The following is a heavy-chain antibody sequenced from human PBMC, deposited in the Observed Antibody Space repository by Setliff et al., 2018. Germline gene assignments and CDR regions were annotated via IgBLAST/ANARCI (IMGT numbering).Heavy chain of an antibody. CDR1: GGSISNSDFY. CDR3: ARHRPTLPFDD. CDR2: VYYSGGT. D-gene: IGHD2-15*01. V-gene: IGHV4-39*01. J-gene: IGHJ4*02. Sequence: LSLTCSVSGGSISNSDFYWDGLRQPPGRGLEWIGRVYYSGGTYYNPSLKSRVAISVDTSKNQFSLKLSSVTAADTSVYYCARHRPTLPFDDWGQGALVTVPQ.